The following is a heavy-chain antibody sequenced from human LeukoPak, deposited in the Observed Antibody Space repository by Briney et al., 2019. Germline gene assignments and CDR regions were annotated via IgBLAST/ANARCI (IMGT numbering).Heavy chain of an antibody. Sequence: ASVKVSCKASGYTFTSYGISWVRQAPGQGLEWMGWISAYNGNTNYAQKLQGRVTMTTDTSTSTAYMELRSLRSDDTAVYYCARFYSSSFSTRYYYYMDVWGKGTTVTISS. J-gene: IGHJ6*03. CDR1: GYTFTSYG. V-gene: IGHV1-18*01. CDR3: ARFYSSSFSTRYYYYMDV. CDR2: ISAYNGNT. D-gene: IGHD6-6*01.